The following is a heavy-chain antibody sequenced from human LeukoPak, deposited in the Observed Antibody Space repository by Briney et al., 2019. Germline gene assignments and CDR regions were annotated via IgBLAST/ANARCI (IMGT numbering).Heavy chain of an antibody. Sequence: SETLSLTCTVSGGSISNYYWSWIRQPPGKGLECIAYIYYSGSTNYNPSLKSRVTISVDTSKNQFSLRLSSVSAADTAVYYCARQREYCSGVSCYSDVFDIWGQGTMVTVSS. V-gene: IGHV4-59*08. CDR1: GGSISNYY. J-gene: IGHJ3*02. D-gene: IGHD2-15*01. CDR3: ARQREYCSGVSCYSDVFDI. CDR2: IYYSGST.